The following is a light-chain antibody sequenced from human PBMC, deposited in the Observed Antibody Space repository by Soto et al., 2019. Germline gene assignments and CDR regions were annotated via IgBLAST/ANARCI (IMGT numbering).Light chain of an antibody. V-gene: IGKV3-20*01. Sequence: EFVLTQSPGTLSLSPGERAALSCRASQTVRNNYLAWYQQKPGQAPRLVIYGASNRATGIPDRFSASGSGTDFTLTISRLEPEDFAVYYCQQYISSPLTFGQGTKVDIK. CDR2: GAS. CDR3: QQYISSPLT. CDR1: QTVRNNY. J-gene: IGKJ1*01.